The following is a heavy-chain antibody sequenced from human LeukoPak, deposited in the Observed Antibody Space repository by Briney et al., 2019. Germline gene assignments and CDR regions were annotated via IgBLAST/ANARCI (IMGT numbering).Heavy chain of an antibody. V-gene: IGHV3-30*02. Sequence: GGSLRLSCAASGFTFSSYGMHWVRQAPGKGLEWVAFIRYDGSNKYYADSVKGRFTISRDNSKNTLYLQMNSLRAEDTAVYYCAKDGPYRSGGSCYSGRIDYWGQGTLVTVSS. D-gene: IGHD2-15*01. CDR1: GFTFSSYG. CDR2: IRYDGSNK. J-gene: IGHJ4*02. CDR3: AKDGPYRSGGSCYSGRIDY.